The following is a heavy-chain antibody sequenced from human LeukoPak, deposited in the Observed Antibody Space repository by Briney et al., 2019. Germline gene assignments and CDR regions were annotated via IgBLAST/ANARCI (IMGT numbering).Heavy chain of an antibody. D-gene: IGHD2-21*02. Sequence: GGSLRLSCAASGFTVSNNYMSWVRQAPGKGLGWVSVIYSGGSTYYTDSVMDRFTISRDNSKNTLYLQMDSLRAEDTAVYYCARGGGAYCGGDCHRNFDYWGQGTLVTVSS. CDR2: IYSGGST. CDR1: GFTVSNNY. CDR3: ARGGGAYCGGDCHRNFDY. V-gene: IGHV3-53*01. J-gene: IGHJ4*02.